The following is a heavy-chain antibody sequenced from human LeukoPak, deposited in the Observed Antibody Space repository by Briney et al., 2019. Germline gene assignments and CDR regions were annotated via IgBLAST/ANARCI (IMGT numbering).Heavy chain of an antibody. CDR2: IYSGGST. J-gene: IGHJ3*02. CDR3: AREGEGYYDAFDI. D-gene: IGHD3-16*01. V-gene: IGHV3-53*01. Sequence: PGGSLRLSCAASGFTVSSNYMSWVRQAPGKGLEWVSVIYSGGSTYYADSVKGRFTISRDNSKNTLYLQMNSLRAEDTAVYYCAREGEGYYDAFDIWGQGTMVTVSS. CDR1: GFTVSSNY.